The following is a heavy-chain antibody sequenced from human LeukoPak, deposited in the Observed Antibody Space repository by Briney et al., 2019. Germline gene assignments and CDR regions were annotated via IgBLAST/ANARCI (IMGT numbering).Heavy chain of an antibody. CDR2: ISYDGSKK. CDR1: GFTFSSYG. J-gene: IGHJ4*02. CDR3: AKSPYRGGSSWTEFDY. V-gene: IGHV3-30*18. Sequence: GGSLRLSCAASGFTFSSYGMHWVRQAPGKGLEWVAVISYDGSKKHYADSVKGRFTISRDNSKNTLYLQMNSLRDEDTAVYYCAKSPYRGGSSWTEFDYWGQGTLVTVSS. D-gene: IGHD6-13*01.